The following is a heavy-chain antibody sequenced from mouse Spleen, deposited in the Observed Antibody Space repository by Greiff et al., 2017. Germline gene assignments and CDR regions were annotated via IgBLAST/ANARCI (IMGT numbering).Heavy chain of an antibody. J-gene: IGHJ2*01. CDR3: ARLITTVVSYYFDY. CDR1: GFTFSSYA. V-gene: IGHV5-9-3*01. Sequence: EVQRVESGGGLVKPGGSLKLSCAASGFTFSSYAMSWVRQTPEKRLEWVATISSGGSYTYYPDSVKGRFTISRDNAKNTLYLQMSSLRSEDTAMYYCARLITTVVSYYFDYWGQGTTLTVSS. D-gene: IGHD1-1*01. CDR2: ISSGGSYT.